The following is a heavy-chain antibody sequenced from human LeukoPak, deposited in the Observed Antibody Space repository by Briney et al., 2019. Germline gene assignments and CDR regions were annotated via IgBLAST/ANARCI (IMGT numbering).Heavy chain of an antibody. CDR1: GFTFSSYS. J-gene: IGHJ6*03. D-gene: IGHD3-9*01. CDR3: ARVLRYFDWLEGYYMDV. V-gene: IGHV3-48*01. Sequence: GGSLRLSCAASGFTFSSYSMNWVRQAPGKGLEWVSYISSSSSTIYYADSVKGGFTISRDNAKNSLYLQMNSLRAEDTAVYYCARVLRYFDWLEGYYMDVWGKGTTVTVSS. CDR2: ISSSSSTI.